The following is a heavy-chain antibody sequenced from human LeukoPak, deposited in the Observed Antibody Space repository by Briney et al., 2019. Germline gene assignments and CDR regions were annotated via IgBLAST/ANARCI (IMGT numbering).Heavy chain of an antibody. Sequence: SETLSLTCAVYGGSFSGYYWSWIRQPPGKGLEWIGEINHSGSTNYNPSLKSRVTISVDTSKNQFSLKLSSVTAADTAVYYCARSSGRITMIVVVRGGYFQHWGQGTLVTVSS. CDR3: ARSSGRITMIVVVRGGYFQH. J-gene: IGHJ1*01. CDR2: INHSGST. CDR1: GGSFSGYY. V-gene: IGHV4-34*01. D-gene: IGHD3-22*01.